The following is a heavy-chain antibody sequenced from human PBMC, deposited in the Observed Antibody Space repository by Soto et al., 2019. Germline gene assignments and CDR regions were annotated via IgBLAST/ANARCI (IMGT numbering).Heavy chain of an antibody. J-gene: IGHJ4*02. CDR2: IYYSGST. CDR3: ARLNYDSSGPDY. CDR1: GGSISSYY. D-gene: IGHD3-22*01. V-gene: IGHV4-59*08. Sequence: SETLSLTCTVSGGSISSYYWSWIRQSPGKGLEWIGYIYYSGSTNYNPSLKSRVTISVDTSKNQFSLKLSSVTAADTAVYYCARLNYDSSGPDYWGQGTLVTVSS.